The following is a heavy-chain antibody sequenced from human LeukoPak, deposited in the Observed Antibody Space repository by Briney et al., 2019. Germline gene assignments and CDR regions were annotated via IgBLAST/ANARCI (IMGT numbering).Heavy chain of an antibody. D-gene: IGHD3-10*01. CDR2: LSYDGSNK. J-gene: IGHJ6*02. CDR1: GFTFTTFA. V-gene: IGHV3-30*04. CDR3: ARGGYGSGTYPPYFHGMDV. Sequence: GRSLRLSCAASGFTFTTFAMHWVRQAPGKGREWVAVLSYDGSNKYYADSVKGRFTISRDNSKNTLYLQMNSLRAEDTAVYFCARGGYGSGTYPPYFHGMDVWGQGTTVTVSS.